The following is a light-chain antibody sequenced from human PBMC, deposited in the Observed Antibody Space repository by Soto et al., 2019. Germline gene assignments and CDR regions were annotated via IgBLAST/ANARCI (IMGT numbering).Light chain of an antibody. Sequence: EIVLTQSPATRSLSPGERATLSCRASQNVIRYFAWYQQKPGQAPRLLIYDASNRATGTPARISGSGSGTDFTLIISSLEPEDFAVYYCQQRFNWPLTFGGGTKVDIK. V-gene: IGKV3-11*01. CDR3: QQRFNWPLT. CDR1: QNVIRY. J-gene: IGKJ4*01. CDR2: DAS.